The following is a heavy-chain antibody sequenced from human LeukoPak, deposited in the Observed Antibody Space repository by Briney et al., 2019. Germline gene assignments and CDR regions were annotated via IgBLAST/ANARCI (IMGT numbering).Heavy chain of an antibody. V-gene: IGHV3-21*01. D-gene: IGHD1-26*01. CDR3: ARVRVGATYGGAFDI. CDR1: EFTFNNYG. J-gene: IGHJ3*02. Sequence: PGRSLRLSCAASEFTFNNYGMSWVRQAPGKVLEWVSSISSSSTYMFYADSVKGRFTISRDDAKNSLYLQMNSLRAEDTAVYSCARVRVGATYGGAFDIWGQGTMVTVSS. CDR2: ISSSSTYM.